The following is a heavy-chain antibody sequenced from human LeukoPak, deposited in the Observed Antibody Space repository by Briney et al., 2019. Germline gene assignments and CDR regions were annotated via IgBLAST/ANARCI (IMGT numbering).Heavy chain of an antibody. CDR3: AKDRRIAARPYFDY. J-gene: IGHJ4*02. D-gene: IGHD6-6*01. CDR2: IYSGGTT. Sequence: GGSLRLSCAASGLTVSTDYLSWVRQAPEKGLEWVSVIYSGGTTYYADSVKGRFTISRDNSENTLYLQMNGLRAEDTAVYYCAKDRRIAARPYFDYWGQGTLVTVSS. V-gene: IGHV3-53*01. CDR1: GLTVSTDY.